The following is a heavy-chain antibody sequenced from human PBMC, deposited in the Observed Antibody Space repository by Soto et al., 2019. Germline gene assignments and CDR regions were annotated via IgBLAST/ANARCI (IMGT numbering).Heavy chain of an antibody. V-gene: IGHV3-33*01. CDR3: VRDLREDGCSSSSCFYFDY. D-gene: IGHD2-2*01. CDR2: IWDDGTNK. Sequence: QVQLVESGGGVVQPGRSLRLSCAASGFSFSTYSMHWVRQAPGKGLEWVAVIWDDGTNKYYADSVKGRFTISRDNSKNTLYLQMNSLRAEDTAVYYCVRDLREDGCSSSSCFYFDYWGQGTLVTVSS. J-gene: IGHJ4*02. CDR1: GFSFSTYS.